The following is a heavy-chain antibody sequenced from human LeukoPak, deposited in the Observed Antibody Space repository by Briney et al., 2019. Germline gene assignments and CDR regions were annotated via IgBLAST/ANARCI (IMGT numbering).Heavy chain of an antibody. CDR1: GFTFSDYY. D-gene: IGHD3-10*01. CDR2: IYSTGAT. J-gene: IGHJ4*02. Sequence: LSCAASGFTFSDYYMSWIRQAPGKGLEWIGRIYSTGATGYNPSLKRRVTMSVDTSKNQFSLKLSSVTAADTAVYYCVRYSSGSKFDYWGQGILVIVSS. V-gene: IGHV4-59*10. CDR3: VRYSSGSKFDY.